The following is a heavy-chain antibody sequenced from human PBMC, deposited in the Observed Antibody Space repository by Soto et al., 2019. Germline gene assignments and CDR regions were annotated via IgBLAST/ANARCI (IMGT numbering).Heavy chain of an antibody. V-gene: IGHV1-69*13. CDR2: IIPIFGTA. CDR3: ARGLTAAAPNY. CDR1: GGTFSSYA. Sequence: ASVKVSCKASGGTFSSYAISWVLQAPGQGLEWMGGIIPIFGTANYAQKFQGRVTITADESTSTAYMELSSLRSEDTAVYYCARGLTAAAPNYWGQGTLVTVSS. J-gene: IGHJ4*02. D-gene: IGHD2-2*01.